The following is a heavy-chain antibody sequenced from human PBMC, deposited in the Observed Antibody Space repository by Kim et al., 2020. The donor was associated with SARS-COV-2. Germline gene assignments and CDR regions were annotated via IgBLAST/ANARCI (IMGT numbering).Heavy chain of an antibody. Sequence: GGSLRLSCAASGFTFNNYWMTWVRQGPGKGLQWVANIKEDGSEKYYADSVRGRFTISRDNAKNSLYLQMDSLRVEDTSVYYCATRPHSKPGPYYAVFDYWGPGILVTVSS. CDR3: ATRPHSKPGPYYAVFDY. D-gene: IGHD3-3*01. CDR2: IKEDGSEK. V-gene: IGHV3-7*01. J-gene: IGHJ4*02. CDR1: GFTFNNYW.